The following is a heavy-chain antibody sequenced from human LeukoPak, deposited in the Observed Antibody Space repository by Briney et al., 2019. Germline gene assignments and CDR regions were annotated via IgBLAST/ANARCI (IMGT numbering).Heavy chain of an antibody. J-gene: IGHJ4*02. V-gene: IGHV1-69*01. CDR3: ASPTLYGDYAGEYYFDY. CDR1: GGTFSSYA. CDR2: IIPIFGTA. Sequence: SVKVSCKASGGTFSSYAISWVRQAPGQGLEWMGGIIPIFGTANYAQKFQGSVTITADESTSTAYMELSSLRSEDTAVYYCASPTLYGDYAGEYYFDYWGQGTLVTVSS. D-gene: IGHD4-17*01.